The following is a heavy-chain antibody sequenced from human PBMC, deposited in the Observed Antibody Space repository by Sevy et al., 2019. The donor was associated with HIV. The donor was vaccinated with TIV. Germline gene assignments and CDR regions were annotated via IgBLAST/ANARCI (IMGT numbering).Heavy chain of an antibody. J-gene: IGHJ4*02. CDR3: AKSHFDWLFLFDY. CDR1: GFTFETYE. Sequence: GGSLRLSCAASGFTFETYEMNWVRQAPGKGLEWISHISRSGANIYYADSVKGRFTISRDNVKNSVSLQMNNLRAEDTAVYYCAKSHFDWLFLFDYWGQRTLVTVSS. CDR2: ISRSGANI. V-gene: IGHV3-48*03. D-gene: IGHD3-9*01.